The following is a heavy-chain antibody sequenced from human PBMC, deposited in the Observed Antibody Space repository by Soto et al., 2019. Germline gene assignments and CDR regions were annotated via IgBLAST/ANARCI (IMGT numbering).Heavy chain of an antibody. V-gene: IGHV1-46*03. D-gene: IGHD5-18*01. CDR1: GYTFTSYY. Sequence: ASVKVSCKASGYTFTSYYMDWVRQAPGQGLELMGIINPSGGSTSYAQKFQGRVTMTRDTSTSTVYMELSSLRSEDTAVYYCARVYPSDTRYGYVGNNWFDPWGQGTLVTVSS. CDR3: ARVYPSDTRYGYVGNNWFDP. CDR2: INPSGGST. J-gene: IGHJ5*02.